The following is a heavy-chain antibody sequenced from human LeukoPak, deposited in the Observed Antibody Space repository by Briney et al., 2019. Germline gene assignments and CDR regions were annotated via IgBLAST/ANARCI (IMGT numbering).Heavy chain of an antibody. CDR3: ARTSYSSSWNFYYYGMDV. CDR2: ISYDGSNK. Sequence: HAGTSLRLSCAASGFTFSTYAMHWVRQAGGKGLEWVAVISYDGSNKYYADSVKGRFTVSRDDSKKTLYLQMNSLGAEDTAVYYCARTSYSSSWNFYYYGMDVWGQGTTVTVSS. D-gene: IGHD6-13*01. V-gene: IGHV3-30*04. J-gene: IGHJ6*02. CDR1: GFTFSTYA.